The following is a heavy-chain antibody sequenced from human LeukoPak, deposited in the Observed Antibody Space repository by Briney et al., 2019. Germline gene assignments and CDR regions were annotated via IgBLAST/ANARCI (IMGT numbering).Heavy chain of an antibody. D-gene: IGHD2-21*02. CDR1: GFTFDDYA. CDR2: ISWNSGSV. J-gene: IGHJ3*02. Sequence: GGSLRLSCAASGFTFDDYAMHWVRQAPGKGLEWVSGISWNSGSVGYADSVKGRFTISRDNAKNSLYLQMNSLRAEDTALYYCAKVSIVVVTAAAFDIWGQGTMVTVSS. CDR3: AKVSIVVVTAAAFDI. V-gene: IGHV3-9*01.